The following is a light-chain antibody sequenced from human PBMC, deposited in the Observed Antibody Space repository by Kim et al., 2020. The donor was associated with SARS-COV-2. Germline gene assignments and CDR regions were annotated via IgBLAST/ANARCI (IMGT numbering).Light chain of an antibody. CDR3: QRSSWPIT. CDR1: QSVGDF. J-gene: IGKJ5*01. CDR2: DAS. Sequence: EIVLTQSPATLSLSPGEGATLSCRDSQSVGDFLAWYQQRPGQAPRLLIYDASKRATGIPTRFSGSGSGTDFTLTVSTLEPEDFALYYCQRSSWPITFGQGTRLEIK. V-gene: IGKV3-11*01.